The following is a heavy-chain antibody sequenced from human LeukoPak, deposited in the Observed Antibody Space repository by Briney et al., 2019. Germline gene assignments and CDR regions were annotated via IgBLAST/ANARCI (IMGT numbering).Heavy chain of an antibody. J-gene: IGHJ4*02. Sequence: ETLSLTCTVSGGSISNYYWSWIRRPPGKGLEWVANIKQDGSEKYYVDSVKGRFTISRDNTKNSLYLQMDSLRAEDRAVYYCARISTSVAGADYWGQGALVTVSS. CDR1: GGSISNYY. V-gene: IGHV3-7*01. CDR3: ARISTSVAGADY. CDR2: IKQDGSEK. D-gene: IGHD6-19*01.